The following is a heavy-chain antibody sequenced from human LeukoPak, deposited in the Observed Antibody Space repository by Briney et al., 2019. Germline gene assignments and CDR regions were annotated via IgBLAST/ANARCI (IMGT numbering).Heavy chain of an antibody. Sequence: PSETLSLTCTVSGGSISSHYWTWIRQPPGKGLEWIGYIYYSGSTYYNPSLKSRVTISVDTSNNQFSLRLSSVTAADTAFYYCARVPIYCTSTSCHVEDAFDIWGQGTMVTVSS. CDR2: IYYSGST. D-gene: IGHD2-2*01. V-gene: IGHV4-59*11. CDR3: ARVPIYCTSTSCHVEDAFDI. J-gene: IGHJ3*02. CDR1: GGSISSHY.